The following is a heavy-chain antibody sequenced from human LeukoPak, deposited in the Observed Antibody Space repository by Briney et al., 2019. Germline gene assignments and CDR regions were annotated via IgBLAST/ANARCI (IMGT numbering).Heavy chain of an antibody. CDR3: ARGPYRSAIRGAYDS. J-gene: IGHJ4*02. CDR2: INHSGST. Sequence: SETLSLTCTVYGGSFSGFYWGWIRQPPGKGLESIGEINHSGSTNYNPSLKSRVTISLDTSKNHVSLKLSSVTAADTAVYYCARGPYRSAIRGAYDSWGQGTLVTVSS. V-gene: IGHV4-34*01. D-gene: IGHD3-10*01. CDR1: GGSFSGFY.